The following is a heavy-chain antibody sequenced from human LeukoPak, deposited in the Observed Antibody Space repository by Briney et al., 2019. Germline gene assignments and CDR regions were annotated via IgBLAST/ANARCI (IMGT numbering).Heavy chain of an antibody. CDR2: INHSGST. CDR1: GGSFSGYY. Sequence: SETLSLTCAVYGGSFSGYYWSWIRRPPGKGLEWIGEINHSGSTNYNPSLKSRVTISVDTSKNQFSLKLISVTAADTAVYYCARSLRGELPFDYWGQGTLVTVSS. CDR3: ARSLRGELPFDY. V-gene: IGHV4-34*01. D-gene: IGHD1-26*01. J-gene: IGHJ4*02.